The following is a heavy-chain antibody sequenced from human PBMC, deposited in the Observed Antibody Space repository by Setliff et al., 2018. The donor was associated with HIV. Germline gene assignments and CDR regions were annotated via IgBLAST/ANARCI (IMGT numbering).Heavy chain of an antibody. CDR2: ISYHGKAK. Sequence: GGSLRLSCVASGFSFSSYAMHWVRQAPGKGLEWVAAISYHGKAKYYADSVKGRFTVSRDNSKNILSVQMDSLRADDTAVYYCAKPLYRGLRIAAAGIGESWGQGTLVTVSS. V-gene: IGHV3-30*18. D-gene: IGHD6-13*01. CDR3: AKPLYRGLRIAAAGIGES. CDR1: GFSFSSYA. J-gene: IGHJ5*02.